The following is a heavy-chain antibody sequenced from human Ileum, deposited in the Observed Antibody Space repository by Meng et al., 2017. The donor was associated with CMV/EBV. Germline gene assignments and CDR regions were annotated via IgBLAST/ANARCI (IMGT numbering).Heavy chain of an antibody. CDR1: GFSLRSYD. V-gene: IGHV3-13*01. CDR2: IGVAGDT. CDR3: ARVDPYYSFGMDV. J-gene: IGHJ6*02. Sequence: ETLSLTCAASGFSLRSYDMHWVRQTPGKGLEWVSVIGVAGDTYYPGSVKGRFTISRENAKNSLYLQMNSLRAGDTGVYYCARVDPYYSFGMDVWGQGTTVTVSS.